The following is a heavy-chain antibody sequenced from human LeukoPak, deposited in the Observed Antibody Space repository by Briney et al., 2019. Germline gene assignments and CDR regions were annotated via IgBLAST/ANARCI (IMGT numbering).Heavy chain of an antibody. V-gene: IGHV3-33*01. D-gene: IGHD1-26*01. J-gene: IGHJ3*01. CDR2: IWYDGTNK. Sequence: RGSLRLSCTASGFMFSSYGMHWVRQAPGKGLEWVAVIWYDGTNKYYADSVKGRFTISRDNSKNMLDLQMNSLRAEDTAVYYCARDLQPIVGATTGAFGFWGQGTLVTVSS. CDR3: ARDLQPIVGATTGAFGF. CDR1: GFMFSSYG.